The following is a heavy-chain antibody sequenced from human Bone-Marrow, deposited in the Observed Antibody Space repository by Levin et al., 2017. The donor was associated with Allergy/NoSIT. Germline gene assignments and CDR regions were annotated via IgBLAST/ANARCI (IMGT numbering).Heavy chain of an antibody. D-gene: IGHD2-15*01. J-gene: IGHJ6*03. CDR1: GGTFSSYA. Sequence: SVKVSCKASGGTFSSYAISWVRQAPGQGLEWMGRIIPILGIANYAQKFQGRVTITADKSTSTAYMELSSLRSEDTAVYYCARGKICSGGSCYGRGYYYYYMDVWGKGTTVTVSS. CDR3: ARGKICSGGSCYGRGYYYYYMDV. V-gene: IGHV1-69*04. CDR2: IIPILGIA.